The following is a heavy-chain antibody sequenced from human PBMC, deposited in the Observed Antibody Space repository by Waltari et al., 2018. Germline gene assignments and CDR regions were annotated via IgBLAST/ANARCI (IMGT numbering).Heavy chain of an antibody. CDR2: IYHSGST. V-gene: IGHV4-4*02. CDR3: ASYCGGDCYPTYYYYGMDV. CDR1: GGSISSSNW. J-gene: IGHJ6*02. Sequence: QVQLQESGPGLVKPSGTLSLTCAVSGGSISSSNWWSWVRKPPGKGLEWIGEIYHSGSTNYNPARKSRVTISVDKSKNQCSLKLSSVTAADTAVYYCASYCGGDCYPTYYYYGMDVWGQGTTVTVSS. D-gene: IGHD2-21*02.